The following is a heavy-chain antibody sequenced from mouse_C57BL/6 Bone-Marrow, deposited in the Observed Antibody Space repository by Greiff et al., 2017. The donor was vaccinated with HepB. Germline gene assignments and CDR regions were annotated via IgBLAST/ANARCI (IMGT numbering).Heavy chain of an antibody. J-gene: IGHJ3*01. CDR2: ISNGGGST. CDR1: GFTFSDYY. Sequence: EVKLVESGGGLVQPGGSLKLSCAASGFTFSDYYMYWVRQTPEKRLEWVAYISNGGGSTYYPDTVKGRFTISRDNAKNNLYLQMSRLKSEDTAMYYCARHGGYYLFAYWGQGTLVTVSA. CDR3: ARHGGYYLFAY. V-gene: IGHV5-12*01. D-gene: IGHD2-3*01.